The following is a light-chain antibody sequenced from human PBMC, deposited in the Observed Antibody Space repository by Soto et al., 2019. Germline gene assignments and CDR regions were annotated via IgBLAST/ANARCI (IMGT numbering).Light chain of an antibody. Sequence: DIQLTQSPSFLSASVGDRVTITCRASQGISSYVAWYQQKPGKAPKLLIYDASNLETGVPSRFSGSGSGTDFTFTISSLQPEDIATYYCQQYDNLPLTFGGGTKVDNK. CDR1: QGISSY. V-gene: IGKV1-33*01. J-gene: IGKJ4*01. CDR2: DAS. CDR3: QQYDNLPLT.